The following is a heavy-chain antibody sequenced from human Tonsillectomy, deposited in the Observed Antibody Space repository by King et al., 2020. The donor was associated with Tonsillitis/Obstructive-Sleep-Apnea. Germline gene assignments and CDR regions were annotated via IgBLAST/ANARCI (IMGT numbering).Heavy chain of an antibody. J-gene: IGHJ6*02. CDR3: ARGSTTCPSNAFGGVDV. Sequence: VQLVQSGGGVVQPGRSLRLSCAASGFTFSTYDMHWVRQAPGKGLEWVAVIWYDGSNKYYADSVKGRFTISRDNSKNTMYLQMSTLRAEDTAVYYCARGSTTCPSNAFGGVDVWGQGTTVTVFS. D-gene: IGHD2/OR15-2a*01. V-gene: IGHV3-33*01. CDR1: GFTFSTYD. CDR2: IWYDGSNK.